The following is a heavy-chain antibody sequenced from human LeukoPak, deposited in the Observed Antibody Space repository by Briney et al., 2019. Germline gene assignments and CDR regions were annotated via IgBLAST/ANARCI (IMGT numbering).Heavy chain of an antibody. D-gene: IGHD2-15*01. V-gene: IGHV4-34*01. CDR2: INHSGST. J-gene: IGHJ4*02. Sequence: SETLSLTCAVYGGSFSGYYWSWIRQPPGKGLEWIGEINHSGSTNYNPSLKSRVTISVDTSKNQFSLKLSSVTAADTAVYYCARGPGYCSGGSCNPYYFDYWGQGTLVTVSS. CDR3: ARGPGYCSGGSCNPYYFDY. CDR1: GGSFSGYY.